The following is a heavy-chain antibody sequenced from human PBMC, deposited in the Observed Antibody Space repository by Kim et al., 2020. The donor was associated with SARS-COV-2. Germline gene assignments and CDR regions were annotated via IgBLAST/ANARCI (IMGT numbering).Heavy chain of an antibody. J-gene: IGHJ4*02. V-gene: IGHV1-2*02. CDR1: GYSFTDYY. CDR2: VNPQIGVK. Sequence: ASVKVSCKTSGYSFTDYYIHWVRQAPGQGLVWVGWVNPQIGVKNIAQRFQGRVALTRDTSTDTAYMDLTSLTSDDTAVYFCARVSSSMTAPGTADFDYWGQGTLVTVSS. D-gene: IGHD6-13*01. CDR3: ARVSSSMTAPGTADFDY.